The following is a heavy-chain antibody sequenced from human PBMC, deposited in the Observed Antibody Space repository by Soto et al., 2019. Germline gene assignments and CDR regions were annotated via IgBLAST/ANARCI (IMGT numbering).Heavy chain of an antibody. J-gene: IGHJ4*02. V-gene: IGHV1-2*02. CDR1: GYSFTGYY. CDR2: ISPNSGGT. Sequence: QVQLVQSGAEVKKSGASVKISCKASGYSFTGYYIHWVRQAPGQGFEWMGEISPNSGGTKYAQKFQGRVTMTRDTSITTVYMYLSNLSPDDTAVYYCGKARSGDVGVFYWGQGTLVTVYS. CDR3: GKARSGDVGVFY. D-gene: IGHD1-26*01.